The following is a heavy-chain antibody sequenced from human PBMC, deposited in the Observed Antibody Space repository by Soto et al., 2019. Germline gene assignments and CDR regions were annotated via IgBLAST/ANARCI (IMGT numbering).Heavy chain of an antibody. CDR1: GYTFTGYY. CDR2: INPSSGGT. Sequence: ASVKVSCKASGYTFTGYYMHWVRQAPGQGLEWMGWINPSSGGTNYAQKFQGRVTMTRDTSISTAYMELSRLRSDDTAVYYCARVPNWNDVDKYYGMDVWGQGTTVTVSS. D-gene: IGHD1-1*01. V-gene: IGHV1-2*02. J-gene: IGHJ6*02. CDR3: ARVPNWNDVDKYYGMDV.